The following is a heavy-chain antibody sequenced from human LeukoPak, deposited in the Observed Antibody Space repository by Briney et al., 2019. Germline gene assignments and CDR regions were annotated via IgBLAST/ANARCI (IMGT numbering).Heavy chain of an antibody. Sequence: PSETLSLTCTVSGDSISSSSYYWGWIRQPPGKGLEWIGSIYYSGSTYYNPSLKSRVTISVDTSKNQFSLKLSSVTAADTAVYYCARLEFRYYDFWSGYLGYAFDIWGQGTMVTVSS. J-gene: IGHJ3*02. D-gene: IGHD3-3*01. V-gene: IGHV4-39*01. CDR2: IYYSGST. CDR3: ARLEFRYYDFWSGYLGYAFDI. CDR1: GDSISSSSYY.